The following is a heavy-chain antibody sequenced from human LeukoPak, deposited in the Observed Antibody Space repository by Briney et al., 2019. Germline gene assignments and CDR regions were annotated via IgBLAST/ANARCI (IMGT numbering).Heavy chain of an antibody. CDR2: IYYSGST. J-gene: IGHJ6*03. Sequence: PSETLSLTCTVSGGSISSYYWSWIRQPPGKGLEWIGYIYYSGSTNYNPSLKSRVTISVDTSKNQSSLKLSSVTAADTAVYYCAREGPTADSGSYFLFYYYYYMDVWGKGTTVTVPS. D-gene: IGHD1-26*01. CDR1: GGSISSYY. V-gene: IGHV4-59*12. CDR3: AREGPTADSGSYFLFYYYYYMDV.